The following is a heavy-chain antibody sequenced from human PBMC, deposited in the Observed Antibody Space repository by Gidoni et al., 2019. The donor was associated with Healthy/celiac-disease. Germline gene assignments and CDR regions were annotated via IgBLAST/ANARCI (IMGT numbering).Heavy chain of an antibody. CDR3: ARVHSSWHRKVFDY. CDR2: INHSGST. J-gene: IGHJ4*02. D-gene: IGHD6-13*01. V-gene: IGHV4-34*01. CDR1: GGSFSGYY. Sequence: QVQLQQWGAGLLKPSETLSLTCAAYGGSFSGYYWSWIRQPPGKGLEWIGEINHSGSTNYNPSLKSRVTISVDTSKNQFSLKLSSVTAADTAVYYCARVHSSWHRKVFDYWGQGTLVTVSS.